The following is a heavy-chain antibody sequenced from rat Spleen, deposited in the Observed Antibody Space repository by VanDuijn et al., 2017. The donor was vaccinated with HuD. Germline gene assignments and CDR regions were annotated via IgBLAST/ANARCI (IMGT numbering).Heavy chain of an antibody. V-gene: IGHV5-29*01. J-gene: IGHJ3*01. CDR3: ARHGYSSYGWFAY. CDR1: GFTFSDYG. D-gene: IGHD1-2*01. CDR2: ISYGDSSGHSGT. Sequence: EVQLVESGGGLVQPGRSLKLSCAASGFTFSDYGVAWVRQAPTTGLEWVATISYGDSSGHSGTYYRDSVKGRFTLSSNNAESTLYLQMDSLRSEDTATYYCARHGYSSYGWFAYWGQGTLVTVSS.